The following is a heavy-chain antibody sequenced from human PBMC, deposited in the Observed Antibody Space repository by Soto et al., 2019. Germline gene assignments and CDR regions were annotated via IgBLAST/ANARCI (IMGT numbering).Heavy chain of an antibody. J-gene: IGHJ5*02. CDR3: ARTIVVVVAATPTLGFDP. CDR2: IYYSGST. V-gene: IGHV4-39*01. Sequence: SETLSLTCTVSGGSISSSSYYWGWIRQPPGKGLEWIGSIYYSGSTYYNPSLKSRVTISVDTSKNQFSLKLSSVTAADTAVYYCARTIVVVVAATPTLGFDPWGQGTLVTVSS. CDR1: GGSISSSSYY. D-gene: IGHD2-15*01.